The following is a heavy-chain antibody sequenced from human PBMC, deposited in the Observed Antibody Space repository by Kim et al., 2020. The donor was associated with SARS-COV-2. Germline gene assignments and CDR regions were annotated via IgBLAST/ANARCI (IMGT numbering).Heavy chain of an antibody. J-gene: IGHJ6*02. D-gene: IGHD6-6*01. CDR3: ARSIAGSYYYFRDV. CDR1: GFTFSSYA. Sequence: GGSLRLSCAASGFTFSSYAMHWVRQAPGKGLEWVAVISYDGSNKYYADSVKGRFTISRDNSKNTLYLQMNSLRAEDTAVYYCARSIAGSYYYFRDVWG. V-gene: IGHV3-30-3*01. CDR2: ISYDGSNK.